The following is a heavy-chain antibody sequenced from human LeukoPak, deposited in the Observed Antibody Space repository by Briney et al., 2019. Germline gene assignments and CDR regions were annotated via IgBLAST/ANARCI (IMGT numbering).Heavy chain of an antibody. CDR2: IKPDGSVK. J-gene: IGHJ4*02. CDR3: ARDQPDPAGTGPRFDY. D-gene: IGHD1-1*01. CDR1: GITFSSSW. V-gene: IGHV3-7*01. Sequence: GGSLRLSCVASGITFSSSWMRWVRQAPGKGLEWVANIKPDGSVKYYADSVKGRFTISRDNAENSLYLQMSSLRTEDTAVYYCARDQPDPAGTGPRFDYWGQGSLVTVSS.